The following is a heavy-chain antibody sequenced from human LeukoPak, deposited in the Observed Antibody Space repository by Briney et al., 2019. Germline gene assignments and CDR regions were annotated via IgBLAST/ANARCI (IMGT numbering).Heavy chain of an antibody. CDR3: AKGAQGNSWYLFDY. Sequence: GGSLRLSCAASGFTFSSYAMSWVRQAPGKGLEWVSAISGSGGSTYYADSVKGRFTISRDNSKNTLYLQMNSLRADDTAEYYCAKGAQGNSWYLFDYWGQGTLVTVSS. D-gene: IGHD6-13*01. J-gene: IGHJ4*02. CDR2: ISGSGGST. V-gene: IGHV3-23*01. CDR1: GFTFSSYA.